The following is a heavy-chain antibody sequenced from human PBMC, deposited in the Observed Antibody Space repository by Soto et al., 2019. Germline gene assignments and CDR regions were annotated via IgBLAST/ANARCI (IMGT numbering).Heavy chain of an antibody. CDR3: AKSPVVVVAATLFWFDP. V-gene: IGHV3-23*01. CDR1: GFTFSSYA. J-gene: IGHJ5*02. D-gene: IGHD2-15*01. CDR2: ISGSGGST. Sequence: GGSLRLSCAASGFTFSSYAMSWVRQAPGKGLEWVSAISGSGGSTYYADSVKGRFTISRDNSKNTLYLQMNSLRAEDTAVYYCAKSPVVVVAATLFWFDPWGQGTLVTVSS.